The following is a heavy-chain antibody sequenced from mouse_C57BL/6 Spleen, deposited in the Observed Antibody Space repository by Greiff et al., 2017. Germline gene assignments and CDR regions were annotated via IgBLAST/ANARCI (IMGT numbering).Heavy chain of an antibody. J-gene: IGHJ3*01. Sequence: QVQLKESGAELVRPGASVTLSCKASGYTFTDYEMHWVKQTPVHGLEWIGAIDPETGGTAYNQKFKGKAILTADKSSSTAYMGHRSLTTEDAAVYYCTRRYCGSSYQFAYWGQGTLVTVSA. CDR3: TRRYCGSSYQFAY. CDR2: IDPETGGT. CDR1: GYTFTDYE. D-gene: IGHD1-1*01. V-gene: IGHV1-15*01.